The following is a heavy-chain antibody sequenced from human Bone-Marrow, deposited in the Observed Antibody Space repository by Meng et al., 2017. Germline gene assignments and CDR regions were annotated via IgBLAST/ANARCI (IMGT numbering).Heavy chain of an antibody. CDR3: ARDGRYYNDSSGYYLN. CDR2: IYSGGST. V-gene: IGHV3-66*02. D-gene: IGHD3-22*01. J-gene: IGHJ4*02. CDR1: GFIVSSNY. Sequence: GESLKISCAASGFIVSSNYMSWVRQAPGKGLEWVSVIYSGGSTYYADSVKGRFTISRDNSKNTLYLQMNSLRAEDTAVYYCARDGRYYNDSSGYYLNWGQGTLVTVSS.